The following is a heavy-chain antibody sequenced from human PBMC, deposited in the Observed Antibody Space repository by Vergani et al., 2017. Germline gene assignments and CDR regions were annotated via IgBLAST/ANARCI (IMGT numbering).Heavy chain of an antibody. Sequence: EVQLLESGGGLVQPGGSLRLSCAASGFTFSSYAMSWVRQAPGKGLEWVSAISGSGGSTYYADSVKGRFTISRDNSKNTLYLQMNSLSAEDTAVYCCAKDPDWLLFPTYYFDYWGQGTLVTVSS. CDR2: ISGSGGST. CDR1: GFTFSSYA. J-gene: IGHJ4*02. V-gene: IGHV3-23*01. CDR3: AKDPDWLLFPTYYFDY. D-gene: IGHD3-9*01.